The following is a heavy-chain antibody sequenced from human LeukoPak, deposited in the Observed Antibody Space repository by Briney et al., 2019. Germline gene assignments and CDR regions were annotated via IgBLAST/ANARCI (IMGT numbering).Heavy chain of an antibody. CDR1: GGSISSYY. V-gene: IGHV4-59*12. CDR2: IYYSGST. CDR3: ARGRYLTTSGGAAAGFLDY. Sequence: PSETLSLTCTVSGGSISSYYWSWIRQPPGKGLEWIGYIYYSGSTHYNPSLKSRVTISVDTSQKQFSLRLTSVTAADTAVYYCARGRYLTTSGGAAAGFLDYWGQGSLVTVST. J-gene: IGHJ4*02. D-gene: IGHD6-13*01.